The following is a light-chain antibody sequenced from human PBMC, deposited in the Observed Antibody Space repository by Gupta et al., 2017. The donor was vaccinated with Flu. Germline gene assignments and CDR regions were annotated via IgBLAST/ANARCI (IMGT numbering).Light chain of an antibody. CDR3: YSTDSSGNYRF. CDR1: ALPKKY. J-gene: IGLJ2*01. V-gene: IGLV3-10*01. CDR2: EDS. Sequence: SYELTQPPSVSVSPGQTARITCSGDALPKKYAYWYQQKSGQAPVLVIYEDSQRPSGIPERFSGSSSGTMATLTISGAQVEDEADYYCYSTDSSGNYRFFGGGTKLTVL.